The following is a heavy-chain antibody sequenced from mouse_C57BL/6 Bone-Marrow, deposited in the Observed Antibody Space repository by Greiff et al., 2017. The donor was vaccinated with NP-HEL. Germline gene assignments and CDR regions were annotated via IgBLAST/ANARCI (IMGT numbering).Heavy chain of an antibody. CDR1: GFTFSDYY. CDR3: ARETYYSNYGDYYAMDY. D-gene: IGHD2-5*01. Sequence: EVMLVESEGGLAQPGSSMKLSCTASGFTFSDYYMAWVRQVPEKGLEWVANINYDGSSTYYLDSLKSRFIISRDNAKNILYLQMSSLKSEDTATYYCARETYYSNYGDYYAMDYWGQGTSVTVSS. V-gene: IGHV5-16*01. J-gene: IGHJ4*01. CDR2: INYDGSST.